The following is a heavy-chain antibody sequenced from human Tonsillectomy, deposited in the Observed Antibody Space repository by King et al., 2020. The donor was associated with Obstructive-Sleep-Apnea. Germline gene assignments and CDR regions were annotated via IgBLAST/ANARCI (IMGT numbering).Heavy chain of an antibody. CDR2: ISSSSRTI. J-gene: IGHJ2*01. V-gene: IGHV3-48*04. CDR3: ATKGGSGSYPYWYFDL. Sequence: VQLVESGGGLVQPGGSLRLSCAASGFTFSSYAMNWVRQAPGKGLEWVSYISSSSRTIYYADFVKGRVTISSDNAKNSLYLQMNSLRAEDTAVYYCATKGGSGSYPYWYFDLWGRGTLVTVSS. D-gene: IGHD3-10*01. CDR1: GFTFSSYA.